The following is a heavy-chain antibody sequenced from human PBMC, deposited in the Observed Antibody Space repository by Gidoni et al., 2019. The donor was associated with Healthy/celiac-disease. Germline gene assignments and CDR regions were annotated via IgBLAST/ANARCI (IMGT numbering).Heavy chain of an antibody. Sequence: QVQLVESGGGVVQPGRSLRLSCAASGFTFSSYAMHGVRQAPGKGLEWVAVISYDGSNKYYADSVKGRFTISRDNSKNTLYLQMNSLRAEDTAVYYCAREGGVLRYFDWSFYGMDVWGKGTTVTVSS. V-gene: IGHV3-30-3*01. D-gene: IGHD3-9*01. CDR2: ISYDGSNK. J-gene: IGHJ6*04. CDR3: AREGGVLRYFDWSFYGMDV. CDR1: GFTFSSYA.